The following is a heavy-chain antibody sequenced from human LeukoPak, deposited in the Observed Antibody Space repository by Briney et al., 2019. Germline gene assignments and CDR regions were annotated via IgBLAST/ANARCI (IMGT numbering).Heavy chain of an antibody. CDR3: ARGPDAYYYGSGSYV. Sequence: GASVKVSCKASGGTFSSYAISWVRQAPGQGLEWMGRIIPILGIANYAQKFQGRVTITADKSTSTAYMELSSLRSEDTAVYYCARGPDAYYYGSGSYVWGQGTLVTVSS. J-gene: IGHJ4*02. CDR2: IIPILGIA. CDR1: GGTFSSYA. D-gene: IGHD3-10*01. V-gene: IGHV1-69*04.